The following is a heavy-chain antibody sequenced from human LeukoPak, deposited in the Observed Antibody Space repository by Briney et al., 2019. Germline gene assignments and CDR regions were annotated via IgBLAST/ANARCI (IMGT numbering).Heavy chain of an antibody. CDR2: ISGSGGNT. V-gene: IGHV3-23*01. Sequence: GGSLRLSCAASGFTFSSYAMSWVRQAQGKGLEWVSAISGSGGNTYYADSVKGRFTISRDNSKNTLYLQMNSLRAEDTAVYYCAKVAAASQIGDYWGQGTLVTVSS. CDR3: AKVAAASQIGDY. J-gene: IGHJ4*02. CDR1: GFTFSSYA. D-gene: IGHD6-13*01.